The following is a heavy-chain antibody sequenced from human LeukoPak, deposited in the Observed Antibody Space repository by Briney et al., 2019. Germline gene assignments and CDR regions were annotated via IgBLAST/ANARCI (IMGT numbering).Heavy chain of an antibody. V-gene: IGHV1-2*02. CDR3: ARGTLVPAARNWFDP. J-gene: IGHJ5*02. D-gene: IGHD2-2*01. CDR1: GYTFTGYY. Sequence: GASVKVSCKASGYTFTGYYMHWVRQAPGQGLEWMGWINPNSGGTNYAQKLQGRVTMTRDTYISTAYMELSRLRSDDTAVYYCARGTLVPAARNWFDPWGQGTLVTVSS. CDR2: INPNSGGT.